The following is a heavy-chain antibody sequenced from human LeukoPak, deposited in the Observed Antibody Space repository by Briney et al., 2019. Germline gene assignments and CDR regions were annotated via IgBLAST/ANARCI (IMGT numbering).Heavy chain of an antibody. V-gene: IGHV4-39*01. Sequence: SETLSLTCTVSGGSISSSSYYWGWIRQPPGKGLEWIGTIYYSGSTYYNPSLKSRITISVDTSKNQFSLKVSSVTAADTAVYYCARAGLGSYYGRFYFDYWGRGTLVTVSS. J-gene: IGHJ4*02. CDR1: GGSISSSSYY. CDR2: IYYSGST. CDR3: ARAGLGSYYGRFYFDY. D-gene: IGHD1-26*01.